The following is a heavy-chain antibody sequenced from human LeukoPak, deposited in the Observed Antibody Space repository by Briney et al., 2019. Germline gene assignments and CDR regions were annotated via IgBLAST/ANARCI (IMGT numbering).Heavy chain of an antibody. CDR3: AREPAENSNEPYGMDV. Sequence: GGSLRLSCAASGFTFSSYGMHWVRQAPGKGLEWVAVIWYDGSNKYYADSVKGRFTISRDNSKNTLYLQMNSLRAEDTAVYYCAREPAENSNEPYGMDVWGQGTTVTVSS. CDR1: GFTFSSYG. J-gene: IGHJ6*02. CDR2: IWYDGSNK. D-gene: IGHD6-6*01. V-gene: IGHV3-33*01.